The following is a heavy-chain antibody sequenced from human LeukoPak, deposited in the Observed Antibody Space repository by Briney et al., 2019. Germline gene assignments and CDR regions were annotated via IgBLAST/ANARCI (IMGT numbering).Heavy chain of an antibody. D-gene: IGHD2-2*01. Sequence: SETLSLTCSVSGGSISSGSFYWSWIRQPAGKGLEWIGRIYTSGSTDYNPSLKSRVTISVDTSKNLFSLKVSSVTAADTAVYYCVTVQPAAVSPPRWGRGTLVTVSS. V-gene: IGHV4-61*02. CDR2: IYTSGST. CDR3: VTVQPAAVSPPR. CDR1: GGSISSGSFY. J-gene: IGHJ4*02.